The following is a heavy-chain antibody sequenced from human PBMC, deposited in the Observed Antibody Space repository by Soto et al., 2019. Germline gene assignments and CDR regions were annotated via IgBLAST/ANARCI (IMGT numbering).Heavy chain of an antibody. CDR2: IWYDGVTK. D-gene: IGHD1-20*01. Sequence: LRLSCAASGFTVYTYGMHCVRQVPGKGLQWVAIIWYDGVTKYYADSVRGRFTVSRDNSKNTLYLQMNSLRDEDTSVYYCARIDRTGNNCKPYYHYGMDVWGQGTTVTVSS. CDR1: GFTVYTYG. CDR3: ARIDRTGNNCKPYYHYGMDV. V-gene: IGHV3-33*01. J-gene: IGHJ6*02.